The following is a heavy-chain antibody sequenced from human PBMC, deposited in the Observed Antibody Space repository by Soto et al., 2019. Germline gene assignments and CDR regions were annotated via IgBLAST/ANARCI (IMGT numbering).Heavy chain of an antibody. Sequence: GESLKISCKGSGYGFTSYWISWVRQMPGKGLEWMGRIDPSDSYTNYSPSFQGHVTISADKSISTAYLQWSSLKASDTAMYYCARYIVVVPAAMDANWFDPWGQGTLVTVSS. CDR1: GYGFTSYW. D-gene: IGHD2-2*01. CDR3: ARYIVVVPAAMDANWFDP. CDR2: IDPSDSYT. J-gene: IGHJ5*02. V-gene: IGHV5-10-1*01.